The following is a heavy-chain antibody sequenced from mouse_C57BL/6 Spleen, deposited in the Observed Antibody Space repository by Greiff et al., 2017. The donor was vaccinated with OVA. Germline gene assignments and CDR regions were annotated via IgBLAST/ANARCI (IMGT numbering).Heavy chain of an antibody. D-gene: IGHD1-1*01. J-gene: IGHJ3*01. Sequence: VQLKESGAELVKPGASVTLSCTASGFNIKDYYMHWVKQRTEQGLEWIGRIDPEDGETKYAPKFPGKATITADTSSNTAYLQLSSLTSEDTAVYYCARDYCGSSSAWFAYWGQGTLVTVSA. CDR3: ARDYCGSSSAWFAY. CDR2: IDPEDGET. CDR1: GFNIKDYY. V-gene: IGHV14-2*01.